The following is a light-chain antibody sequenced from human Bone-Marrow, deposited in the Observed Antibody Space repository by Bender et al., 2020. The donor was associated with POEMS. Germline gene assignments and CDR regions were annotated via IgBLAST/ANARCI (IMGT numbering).Light chain of an antibody. CDR3: QVWDSMSDHPRGV. CDR2: DDS. Sequence: SYALTQPPSVSVAPGQTARITCGESNIGRQRVHWYQQRPGQAPVVVVYDDSDRPSGIPERFSGSNSGNTATLTITRVEAGDEADYFCQVWDSMSDHPRGVFGGGTKLTVL. V-gene: IGLV3-21*02. J-gene: IGLJ2*01. CDR1: NIGRQR.